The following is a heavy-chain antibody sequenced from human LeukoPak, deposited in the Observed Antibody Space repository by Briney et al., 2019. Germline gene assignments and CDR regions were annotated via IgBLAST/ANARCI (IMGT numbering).Heavy chain of an antibody. CDR2: ISSRSSTK. CDR1: GFTFSDYE. D-gene: IGHD3-22*01. Sequence: SGGSLRLSCAVSGFTFSDYEMNWVRQAPGKGLEWVSYISSRSSTKYYAGSVRGRFTVSRDNAKSSLYLQMNSLRAEDTALYYCAREMKDSSGSFLAHWGQGTLVTVSS. J-gene: IGHJ4*02. V-gene: IGHV3-48*03. CDR3: AREMKDSSGSFLAH.